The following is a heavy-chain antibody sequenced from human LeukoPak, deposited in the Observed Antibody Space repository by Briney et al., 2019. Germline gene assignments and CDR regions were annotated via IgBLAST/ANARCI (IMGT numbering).Heavy chain of an antibody. J-gene: IGHJ4*02. D-gene: IGHD3-22*01. V-gene: IGHV4-34*01. Sequence: PSETLSLTCTVSGGSISSYYWSWIRQPPGKGLEWIGEINHSGSTNYNPSLKSRVTISVDKSKNQFSLKLSSVTAADTAVYYCARSHYYDSSGYYLDYWGQGTLVTVSS. CDR2: INHSGST. CDR1: GGSISSYY. CDR3: ARSHYYDSSGYYLDY.